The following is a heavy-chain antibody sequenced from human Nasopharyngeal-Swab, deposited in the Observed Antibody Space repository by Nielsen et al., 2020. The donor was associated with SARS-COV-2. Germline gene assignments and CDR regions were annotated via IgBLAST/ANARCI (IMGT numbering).Heavy chain of an antibody. J-gene: IGHJ6*02. D-gene: IGHD2-8*01. CDR3: ASGQCINGVCNHTDGLDV. V-gene: IGHV1-45*02. CDR2: ITPFNGNA. Sequence: SVKVSCKASGFSITYRFLHWMRKAPGQALEWMGWITPFNGNAKYAQKFQGRVSITRDGSRTTASLELSSLRPDDTAMYFCASGQCINGVCNHTDGLDVWGQGTSVTVS. CDR1: GFSITYRF.